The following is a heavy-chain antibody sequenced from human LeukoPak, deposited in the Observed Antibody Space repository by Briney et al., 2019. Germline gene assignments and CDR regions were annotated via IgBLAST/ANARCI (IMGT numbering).Heavy chain of an antibody. J-gene: IGHJ4*02. CDR2: IYYSGST. CDR3: ATIVVVPAAMPNDFDY. V-gene: IGHV4-39*01. D-gene: IGHD2-2*01. CDR1: GGSISSSSYY. Sequence: SSETLSLTCTVSGGSISSSSYYWGWIRQPPGKGLEWIGSIYYSGSTYYNPSLKSRVTISVDTSKNQFSLKLSSVTAADTAVYYCATIVVVPAAMPNDFDYWGQGTLVTVSS.